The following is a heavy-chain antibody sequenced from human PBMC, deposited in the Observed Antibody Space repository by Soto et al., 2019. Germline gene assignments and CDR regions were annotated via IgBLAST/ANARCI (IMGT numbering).Heavy chain of an antibody. CDR1: GYIFTTYG. D-gene: IGHD3-3*01. Sequence: ASVKVSCKTSGYIFTTYGLSWVRQAPGQGLEWMGWISGYNGNQIYAQKFQGRVTMSTDTSTSTAYMELRSLRSDDTAVYYCARDLKLGDFWSGNQPTDHYGMDVWGQGTTVTVSS. V-gene: IGHV1-18*01. CDR3: ARDLKLGDFWSGNQPTDHYGMDV. J-gene: IGHJ6*02. CDR2: ISGYNGNQ.